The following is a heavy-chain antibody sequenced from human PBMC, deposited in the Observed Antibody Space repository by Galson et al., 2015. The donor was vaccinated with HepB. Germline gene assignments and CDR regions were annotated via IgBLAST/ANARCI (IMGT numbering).Heavy chain of an antibody. D-gene: IGHD2-21*02. CDR1: GGSISSYY. Sequence: TLSLTCTVSGGSISSYYWSWIRQPPGKGQEWIGYVYYSGSTNYNPSLKSRVTISVDTSKNQFSLKLNSVTAADTAVYYCARGRGYCGGDCQTYGMDVWGQGTTVTVSS. CDR3: ARGRGYCGGDCQTYGMDV. V-gene: IGHV4-59*01. CDR2: VYYSGST. J-gene: IGHJ6*02.